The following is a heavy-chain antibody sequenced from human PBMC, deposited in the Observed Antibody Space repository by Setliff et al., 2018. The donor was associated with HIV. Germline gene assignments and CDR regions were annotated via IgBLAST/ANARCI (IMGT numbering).Heavy chain of an antibody. Sequence: GGSLRLSCAASGFTFSTYAMSWVRQAPGRGLEWVSAIAADDSVRSYADSARGRFTISRDNSKNTLYLQMNSLKTEDTAVYYCTTDDNYDFWSGTWGQGTLVTVSS. V-gene: IGHV3-23*01. J-gene: IGHJ4*02. CDR3: TTDDNYDFWSGT. CDR2: IAADDSVR. D-gene: IGHD3-3*01. CDR1: GFTFSTYA.